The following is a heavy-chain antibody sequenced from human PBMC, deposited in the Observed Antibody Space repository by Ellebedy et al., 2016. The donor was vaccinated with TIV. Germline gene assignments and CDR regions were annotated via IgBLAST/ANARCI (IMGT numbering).Heavy chain of an antibody. D-gene: IGHD1-26*01. CDR1: GYSFTSYL. CDR3: ARLWGNAVDF. Sequence: GESLKISCKASGYSFTSYLISWVRQMPGKGLEWMGRIDPSDSYTNYGPSFQGHVSISVDKAINTAYLEWSSLKASDTAMYYCARLWGNAVDFWGLGTTVTVSS. V-gene: IGHV5-10-1*01. CDR2: IDPSDSYT. J-gene: IGHJ3*01.